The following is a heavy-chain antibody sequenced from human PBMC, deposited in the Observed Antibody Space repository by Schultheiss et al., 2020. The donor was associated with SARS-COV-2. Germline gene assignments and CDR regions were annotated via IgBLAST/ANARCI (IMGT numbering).Heavy chain of an antibody. CDR3: ARCHGDGYRIDAFDI. D-gene: IGHD5-24*01. Sequence: GGSLRLSCAASGFTFSSYNMSWVRQAPGKGLEWVSRINSDGSSTSYADSVKGRFTISRDNAKNTLYLQMNSLRAEDTAVYYCARCHGDGYRIDAFDIWGQGTMVTVS. CDR1: GFTFSSYN. V-gene: IGHV3-74*01. CDR2: INSDGSST. J-gene: IGHJ3*02.